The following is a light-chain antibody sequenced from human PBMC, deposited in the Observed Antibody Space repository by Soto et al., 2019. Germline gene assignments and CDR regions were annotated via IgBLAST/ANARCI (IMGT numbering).Light chain of an antibody. V-gene: IGKV3-20*01. CDR3: QQYGSSRT. Sequence: EIVLTQSPGTLSLSPGERATLSCRASQSVSSSYLAWYQQKPGQAPRLLIYGVSSRATGIPDRFSGSGSGTDFTLTITRLEPEDVAVYYCQQYGSSRTFGQGTKVEIK. CDR1: QSVSSSY. CDR2: GVS. J-gene: IGKJ1*01.